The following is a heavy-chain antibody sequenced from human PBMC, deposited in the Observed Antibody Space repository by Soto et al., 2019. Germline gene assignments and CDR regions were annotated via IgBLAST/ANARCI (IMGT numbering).Heavy chain of an antibody. D-gene: IGHD3-3*01. CDR1: GFTFSTYT. CDR2: ISYDGNNK. V-gene: IGHV3-30-3*01. Sequence: GGSLKLSCAASGFTFSTYTMHWVRQAQGKGREWVAAISYDGNNKYYADSVKGRFTISRNNSNNTLYLQMSSLRAEDTAVYYCARDLQSYDFWSGYYVFDYWGQGTLVTVSS. J-gene: IGHJ4*02. CDR3: ARDLQSYDFWSGYYVFDY.